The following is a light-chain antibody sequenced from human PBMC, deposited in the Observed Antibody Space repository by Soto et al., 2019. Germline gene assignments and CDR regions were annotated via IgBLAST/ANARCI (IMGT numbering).Light chain of an antibody. J-gene: IGKJ2*01. CDR1: QNINKY. Sequence: DTQMTQSPTSLSASVGDRVTITCQASQNINKYLNWYQQKPGEAPKVLIYATSSLQSGVPSRFSGSGSGTDFSLTISSLRPEASASYYCQQSDTFPYTFGQGNKLEIK. CDR3: QQSDTFPYT. V-gene: IGKV1-39*01. CDR2: ATS.